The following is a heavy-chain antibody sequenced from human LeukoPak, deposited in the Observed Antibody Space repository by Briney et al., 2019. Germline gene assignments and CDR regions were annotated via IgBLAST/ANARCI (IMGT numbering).Heavy chain of an antibody. CDR3: ASQLESGQLDRRYFDS. CDR2: MNPNSDNT. Sequence: APVRVFCKSSGYTFTSYDIHWVPQATGQGLEWMGWMNPNSDNTGYAQKFQGRVTMTRNTSISTAYLELTSLRSEGTAVYYCASQLESGQLDRRYFDSWGQGTLVTVSS. J-gene: IGHJ4*02. D-gene: IGHD6-13*01. V-gene: IGHV1-8*01. CDR1: GYTFTSYD.